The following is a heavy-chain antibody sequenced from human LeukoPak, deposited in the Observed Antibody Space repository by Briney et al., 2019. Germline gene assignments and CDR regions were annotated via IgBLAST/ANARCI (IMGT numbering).Heavy chain of an antibody. V-gene: IGHV3-30-3*01. Sequence: GRSLRLSCAASGFTFSSYAMHWVRQAPGKGLEWVAVISYDGSNKYYADSVKGRFTISRDSSKNTLYLQMNSLRAEDTAVYYCARGGRGSFDYWGQGTLVTVSS. CDR3: ARGGRGSFDY. D-gene: IGHD5-24*01. J-gene: IGHJ4*02. CDR2: ISYDGSNK. CDR1: GFTFSSYA.